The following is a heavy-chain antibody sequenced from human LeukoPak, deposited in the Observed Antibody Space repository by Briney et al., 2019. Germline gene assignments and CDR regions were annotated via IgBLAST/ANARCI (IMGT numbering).Heavy chain of an antibody. D-gene: IGHD1-26*01. J-gene: IGHJ5*02. CDR2: IYYSGST. CDR1: GGSISSGGYY. Sequence: SETLSLTCTVSGGSISSGGYYWSWIRQHPGKGLESIGYIYYSGSTYYNPSLKSRVTISADTSKNQFSLKLSSVTAADTAVYYCARDYDSGSFLGGWFDPWGQGTLVTVSS. CDR3: ARDYDSGSFLGGWFDP. V-gene: IGHV4-31*03.